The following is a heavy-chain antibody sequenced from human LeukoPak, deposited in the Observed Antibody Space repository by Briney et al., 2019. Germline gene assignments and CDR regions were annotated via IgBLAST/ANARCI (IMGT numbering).Heavy chain of an antibody. Sequence: GASVKVSCKASGYTFTGYYMHWVRQAPGQGLEWMGWINPNSGDTHYAQKFQGRVTMTRDTSIITAYMELTRLRSDDTAVYYCARDGGRGYNYGLYYFDYWGQGTLVTVSS. CDR1: GYTFTGYY. CDR2: INPNSGDT. CDR3: ARDGGRGYNYGLYYFDY. J-gene: IGHJ4*02. V-gene: IGHV1-2*02. D-gene: IGHD5-18*01.